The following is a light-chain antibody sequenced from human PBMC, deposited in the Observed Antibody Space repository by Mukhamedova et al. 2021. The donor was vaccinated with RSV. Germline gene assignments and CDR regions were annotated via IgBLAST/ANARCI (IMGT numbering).Light chain of an antibody. CDR1: SVSSNY. V-gene: IGKV3-20*01. CDR2: GAS. Sequence: SVSSNYLAWYQQKPDQALRLLIYGASSRATGIPDRFSGSGSGTDFTLTISRLEPEDFAVYYCQQYGTPPLTFGGGTKVEIK. J-gene: IGKJ4*01. CDR3: QQYGTPPLT.